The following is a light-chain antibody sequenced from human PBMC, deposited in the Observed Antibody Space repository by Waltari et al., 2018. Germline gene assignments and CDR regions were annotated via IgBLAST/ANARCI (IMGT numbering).Light chain of an antibody. Sequence: EIVLTQSPGTLSLSPGERATLSCRASQSVTRSYLAWYQQKPGQAPRLLIYCASSRTTGIPDRFSGSGSGTDFTLTISRLEPEDFAVYYCQQYDSSPRTFGQGTKVEIK. J-gene: IGKJ1*01. CDR2: CAS. CDR3: QQYDSSPRT. CDR1: QSVTRSY. V-gene: IGKV3-20*01.